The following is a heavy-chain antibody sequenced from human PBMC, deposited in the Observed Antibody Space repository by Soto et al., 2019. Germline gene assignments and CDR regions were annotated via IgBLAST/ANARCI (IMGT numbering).Heavy chain of an antibody. CDR3: ARDSCSGGSFYGVAYFRH. J-gene: IGHJ1*01. CDR1: GFTFSDYY. D-gene: IGHD2-15*01. Sequence: QVQLVESGGGLVKPGGSLRLSCAASGFTFSDYYMSWIRQAPGKGLEWVSYISSSSSYTNSSDSVKGRFTISRDNGKHSLYLQMNSLRAEDTAVYYCARDSCSGGSFYGVAYFRHWGQGTLVTVSS. V-gene: IGHV3-11*05. CDR2: ISSSSSYT.